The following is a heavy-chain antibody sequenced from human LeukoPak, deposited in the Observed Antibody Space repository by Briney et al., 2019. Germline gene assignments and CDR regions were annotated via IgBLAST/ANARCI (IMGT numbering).Heavy chain of an antibody. D-gene: IGHD1-26*01. CDR2: ITSGSSHR. CDR1: GFTFSSYK. CDR3: ARDPYSGSYGADYYYYMDV. J-gene: IGHJ6*03. Sequence: GGSLRLSCAASGFTFSSYKMNWVRQTPGQGLEWVSSITSGSSHRYYADSVKGRFTVSRDNAKSSLYLQMNSLRAEDTAVYCCARDPYSGSYGADYYYYMDVWGKGTTVTISS. V-gene: IGHV3-21*01.